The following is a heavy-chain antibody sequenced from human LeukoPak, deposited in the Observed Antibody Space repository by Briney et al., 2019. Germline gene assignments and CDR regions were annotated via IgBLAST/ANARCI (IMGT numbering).Heavy chain of an antibody. Sequence: ASVKVSCKASGYTFTSYDINWVRQATGQGLEWMGWMNPNSGNTGYAQKFQGRVTITADESTSTAYMELSSLRSEDTAVYYCARDTGGSGSPKPFDYWGQGTLVTVSS. CDR3: ARDTGGSGSPKPFDY. J-gene: IGHJ4*02. D-gene: IGHD3-22*01. CDR1: GYTFTSYD. CDR2: MNPNSGNT. V-gene: IGHV1-8*01.